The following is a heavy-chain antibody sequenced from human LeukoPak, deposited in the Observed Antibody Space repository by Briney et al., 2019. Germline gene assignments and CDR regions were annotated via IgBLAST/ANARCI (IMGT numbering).Heavy chain of an antibody. V-gene: IGHV3-11*01. CDR1: GFTFSDYY. J-gene: IGHJ6*02. D-gene: IGHD3-3*01. Sequence: PGGSLRLSCAASGFTFSDYYMSWIRRAPGKGLEWVSYISSSGSTIYYADSVKGRFTISRDNAKTSLYLQMNSLRAEDTAVYYCARAQTYYDFWSGPTYYYYGMDVWGQGTTVTVSS. CDR2: ISSSGSTI. CDR3: ARAQTYYDFWSGPTYYYYGMDV.